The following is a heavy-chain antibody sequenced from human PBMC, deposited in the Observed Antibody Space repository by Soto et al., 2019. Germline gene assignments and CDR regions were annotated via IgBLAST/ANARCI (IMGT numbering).Heavy chain of an antibody. V-gene: IGHV1-69*01. J-gene: IGHJ3*02. Sequence: QVQLVQSGAEVKKPGSSVKVSCKASGGTFSSYAISWVRQAPGQGLGWMGGFSPSFGTANYAQKFQGRVTITADESTNTAYKELSSLRSEETAVYYCGRGRGIEQQLCAFDIWGQGTMVTLSS. CDR3: GRGRGIEQQLCAFDI. CDR2: FSPSFGTA. D-gene: IGHD6-13*01. CDR1: GGTFSSYA.